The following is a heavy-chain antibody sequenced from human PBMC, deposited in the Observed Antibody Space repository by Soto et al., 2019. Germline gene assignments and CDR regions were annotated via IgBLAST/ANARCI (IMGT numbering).Heavy chain of an antibody. J-gene: IGHJ4*02. CDR1: GFTFSNYS. Sequence: PGGSLRLSCAASGFTFSNYSMNWVRQAPGKGLEWVSYISSSSSTIYYADSVKGRFTISRDNAKNSLYLQMNSLRDEDTAVYYCARQTSSWYREFAYWGQGTLVTVSS. CDR2: ISSSSSTI. V-gene: IGHV3-48*02. D-gene: IGHD6-13*01. CDR3: ARQTSSWYREFAY.